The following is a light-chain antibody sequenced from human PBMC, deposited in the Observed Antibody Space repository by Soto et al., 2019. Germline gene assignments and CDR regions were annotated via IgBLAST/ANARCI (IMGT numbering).Light chain of an antibody. J-gene: IGLJ1*01. CDR3: CSYAGIRV. V-gene: IGLV2-23*02. CDR2: EVN. Sequence: QSVLTQPASVSASPGQSITISCTGTNSHVGAFNLVSWYQQYPGKAPRLIIHEVNKRPSGISNRFSGSKSGNTASLTISGLQAEDEADYYCCSYAGIRVFGTGTKVTVL. CDR1: NSHVGAFNL.